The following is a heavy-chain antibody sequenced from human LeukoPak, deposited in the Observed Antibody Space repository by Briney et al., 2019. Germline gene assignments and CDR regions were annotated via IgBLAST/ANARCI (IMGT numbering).Heavy chain of an antibody. D-gene: IGHD3-22*01. V-gene: IGHV1-2*02. Sequence: GASIKVSCKASGYTFTNYYIQWVRQAPGQGLEWMGWINPNNGGTNYAQKFQGRVTMTRDTSISTAYMELSRLRSDDTAVYYCAREVDYYDTSDYFPLGYWGQGTLVTVSS. CDR3: AREVDYYDTSDYFPLGY. J-gene: IGHJ4*02. CDR2: INPNNGGT. CDR1: GYTFTNYY.